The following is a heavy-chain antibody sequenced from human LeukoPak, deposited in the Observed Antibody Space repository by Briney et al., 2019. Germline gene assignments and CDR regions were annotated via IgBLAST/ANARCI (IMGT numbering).Heavy chain of an antibody. J-gene: IGHJ4*02. CDR1: GGSISDSDYY. CDR3: ARSRFGSPMDY. Sequence: KPSETLSLTCTVSGGSISDSDYYWGWIRQPPGKGLEWIGYIYYSGSTNYNPSLKSRVTISVDTSKNQFSLKLSSVTAADTAVYYCARSRFGSPMDYWGQGTLVTVSS. D-gene: IGHD3-10*01. V-gene: IGHV4-61*05. CDR2: IYYSGST.